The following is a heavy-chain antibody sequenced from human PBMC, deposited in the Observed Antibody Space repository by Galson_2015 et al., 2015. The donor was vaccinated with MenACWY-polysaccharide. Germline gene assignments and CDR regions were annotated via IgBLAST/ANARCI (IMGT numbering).Heavy chain of an antibody. CDR2: ITGSSDTI. D-gene: IGHD2-21*01. V-gene: IGHV3-48*01. CDR3: ARERATVIADSNGMDV. Sequence: SLRLSCAASGFDFTRYSMNWVRQAPGKGLEWLSYITGSSDTIYYADSVKGRFTISRDNAQNSLVLQLRSLTVEDTAVYYCARERATVIADSNGMDVWGQGTAVTVPS. J-gene: IGHJ6*02. CDR1: GFDFTRYS.